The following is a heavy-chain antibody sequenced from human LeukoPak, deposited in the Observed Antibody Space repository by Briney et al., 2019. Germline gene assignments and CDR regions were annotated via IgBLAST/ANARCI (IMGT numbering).Heavy chain of an antibody. V-gene: IGHV3-7*05. CDR1: GFTFSSYW. CDR3: ARDRWVMYFDY. CDR2: IKQDGSEK. Sequence: GGSLRLSCAASGFTFSSYWMSWVRQAPGKGLEWVANIKQDGSEKYYVDSVKGRFTISRDITKSSLYLQINSLRAEDTAVYYCARDRWVMYFDYWGQGTLVTV. J-gene: IGHJ4*02. D-gene: IGHD4-23*01.